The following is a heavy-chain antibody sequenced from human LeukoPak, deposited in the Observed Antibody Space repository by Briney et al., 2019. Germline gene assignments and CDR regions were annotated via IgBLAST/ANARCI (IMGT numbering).Heavy chain of an antibody. CDR3: ARGPDWFDP. CDR2: IYSSGST. V-gene: IGHV4-59*01. J-gene: IGHJ5*02. Sequence: KGLEWIGDIYSSGSTNHNPSLKSRVTISVDTSKNQFSLKLSSVTAADTAVYYCARGPDWFDPWGQGTLVTVSS.